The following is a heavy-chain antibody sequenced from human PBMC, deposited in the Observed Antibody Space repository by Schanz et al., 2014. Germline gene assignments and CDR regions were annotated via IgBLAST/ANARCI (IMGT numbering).Heavy chain of an antibody. D-gene: IGHD6-13*01. CDR3: AREEGWGIAAAGPKHYYCGMDV. J-gene: IGHJ6*02. V-gene: IGHV3-21*01. CDR1: GFTFSSYS. Sequence: EGQLLESGGGLIQPGGSLRLSCAASGFTFSSYSMNWVRQAPGKGLEWVSSISSSSSYIYYADSVKGRFTISRDNAKNSLYLQMNSLRAEDTAVYYCAREEGWGIAAAGPKHYYCGMDVWGQGTTVIVSS. CDR2: ISSSSSYI.